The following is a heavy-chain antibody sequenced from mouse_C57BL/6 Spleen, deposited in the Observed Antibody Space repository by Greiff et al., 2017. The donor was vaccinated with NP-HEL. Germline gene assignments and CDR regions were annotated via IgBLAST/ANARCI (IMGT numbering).Heavy chain of an antibody. CDR1: GYTFTSYW. V-gene: IGHV1-69*01. Sequence: QFQLQQPGAELVMPGASVKLSCKASGYTFTSYWMHWVKQRPGQGLEWIGEIDPSDSYTNYNQKFKGKSTLTVDKSSSTAYMQLSSLTSEDSAVYYCATLPHFAYWGQGTLVTVSA. CDR3: ATLPHFAY. CDR2: IDPSDSYT. J-gene: IGHJ3*01.